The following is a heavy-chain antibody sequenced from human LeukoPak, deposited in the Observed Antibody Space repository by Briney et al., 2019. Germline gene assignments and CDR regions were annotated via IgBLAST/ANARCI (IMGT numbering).Heavy chain of an antibody. Sequence: GGSLRLSCAASGFTFSSVAMSWVRQAPGKGLEWVSAISGSGGSTYYADSVKGRFTISRDNSKNTLYLQMNSLRAEDTAVYYCAKNYYDSSGYYYYFDYWGQGTLVTVSS. CDR1: GFTFSSVA. J-gene: IGHJ4*02. CDR3: AKNYYDSSGYYYYFDY. V-gene: IGHV3-23*01. D-gene: IGHD3-22*01. CDR2: ISGSGGST.